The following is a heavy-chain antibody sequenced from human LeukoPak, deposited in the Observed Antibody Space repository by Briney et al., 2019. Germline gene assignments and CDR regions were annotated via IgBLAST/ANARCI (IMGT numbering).Heavy chain of an antibody. Sequence: SETLSLTCTVSGGSISSYYWSWIRQPPGKGLEWIGYIYYSGSTNYNPSLKSRVTISVDTSKNQFSLKLSSVTAADTAVYYCARRGADYLIDHWGQGTLVTVSS. J-gene: IGHJ4*02. CDR2: IYYSGST. D-gene: IGHD4-11*01. V-gene: IGHV4-59*08. CDR1: GGSISSYY. CDR3: ARRGADYLIDH.